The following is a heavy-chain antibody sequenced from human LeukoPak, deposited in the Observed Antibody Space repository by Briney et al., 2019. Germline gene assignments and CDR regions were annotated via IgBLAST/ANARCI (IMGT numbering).Heavy chain of an antibody. D-gene: IGHD6-6*01. Sequence: SVKVSCKASGGTFTNYAISWVRQAPGQGLEWMGGIIPMYGTPSYAQNFQGKVTITTDESTSTSYLELNSLRSEDTAVYYCASPDKAAQYGPFDYWGQGTLVIVST. CDR1: GGTFTNYA. CDR2: IIPMYGTP. CDR3: ASPDKAAQYGPFDY. J-gene: IGHJ4*02. V-gene: IGHV1-69*05.